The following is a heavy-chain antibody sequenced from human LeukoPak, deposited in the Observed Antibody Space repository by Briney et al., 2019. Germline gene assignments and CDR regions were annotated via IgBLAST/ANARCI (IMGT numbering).Heavy chain of an antibody. V-gene: IGHV3-33*01. CDR1: GFIFSSYG. D-gene: IGHD5-12*01. CDR3: ARERGDIVATPYYYGMDV. J-gene: IGHJ6*04. CDR2: IWYDGSNK. Sequence: GGSLRLSCAASGFIFSSYGMHWVRQAPGKGLEWVAVIWYDGSNKYYADSVKGRFTISRDNSKNTLYLQMNSLRAEDTAVYYCARERGDIVATPYYYGMDVWGKGTTVTVSS.